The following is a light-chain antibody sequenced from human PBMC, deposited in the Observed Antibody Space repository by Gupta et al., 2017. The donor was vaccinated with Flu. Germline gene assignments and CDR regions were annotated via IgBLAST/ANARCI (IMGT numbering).Light chain of an antibody. V-gene: IGKV3-20*01. CDR1: QSVSSSY. J-gene: IGKJ5*01. CDR3: QQDGSSLT. CDR2: GAS. Sequence: EIVLTQSPGTLSLSPGERATLSCRASQSVSSSYLAWYQQKHGQAPRLLIYGASSRANGIPDRCSGSGSGTDFTLTSSRREPEDFAVYYWQQDGSSLTFGQGTRLEIK.